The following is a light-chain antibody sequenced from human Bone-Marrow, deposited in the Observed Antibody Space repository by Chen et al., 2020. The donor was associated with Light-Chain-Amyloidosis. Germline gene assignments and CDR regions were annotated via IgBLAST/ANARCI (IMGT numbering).Light chain of an antibody. CDR3: QSADSSGTYEGI. V-gene: IGLV3-25*03. CDR2: RDT. CDR1: DLPTKY. Sequence: SYELTQPHSVSVSPGQTARITCSGDDLPTKYAYWYQQKPGQAPVLVIHRDTERPSGISERFSGSSSGKTATLTISGVQAEDEADYHCQSADSSGTYEGIFGGGTKLTVL. J-gene: IGLJ2*01.